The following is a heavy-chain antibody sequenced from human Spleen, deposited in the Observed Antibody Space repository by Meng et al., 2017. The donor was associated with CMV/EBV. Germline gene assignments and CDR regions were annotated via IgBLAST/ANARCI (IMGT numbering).Heavy chain of an antibody. CDR2: ISGSGYSI. V-gene: IGHV3-48*03. Sequence: GESLKISCVASGFTFSSYEMNWVRQAPGKGPEWIAKISGSGYSIDYADSVKGRFTISRDNANNSLHLQMRNLRVEDTAVYYCARTYCGAECFYFIYWGQGALVTVSS. CDR3: ARTYCGAECFYFIY. CDR1: GFTFSSYE. J-gene: IGHJ4*02. D-gene: IGHD2-21*01.